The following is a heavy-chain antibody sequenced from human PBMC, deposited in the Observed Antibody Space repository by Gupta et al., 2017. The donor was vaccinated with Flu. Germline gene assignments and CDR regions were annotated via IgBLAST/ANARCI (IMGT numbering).Heavy chain of an antibody. CDR2: VDYSGTT. Sequence: GWLGYVDYSGTTSYNPSLTGRVTISGDTSKNQFSLTLRSVTAADPAVYYCTREKDCGFDCHNWIDTWGRGILVTVSS. J-gene: IGHJ5*02. V-gene: IGHV4-31*02. CDR3: TREKDCGFDCHNWIDT. D-gene: IGHD2-21*01.